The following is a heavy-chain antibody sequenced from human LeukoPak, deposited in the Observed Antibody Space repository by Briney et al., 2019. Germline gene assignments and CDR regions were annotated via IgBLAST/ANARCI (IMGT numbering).Heavy chain of an antibody. J-gene: IGHJ4*02. CDR1: GFTFSSYG. D-gene: IGHD4-23*01. V-gene: IGHV3-74*01. Sequence: GGSLRLSCAASGFTFSSYGMHWVRQVSGKGLVWVSRINSDGSDTYYADSVKGRFTISRDNAKNTLYLQMNSLRAEDTAVYYCARRTVTLDYWGQGSLVTVSP. CDR2: INSDGSDT. CDR3: ARRTVTLDY.